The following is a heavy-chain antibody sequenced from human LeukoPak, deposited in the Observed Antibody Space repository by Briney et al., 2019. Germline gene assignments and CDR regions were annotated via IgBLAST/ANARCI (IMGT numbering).Heavy chain of an antibody. D-gene: IGHD6-19*01. J-gene: IGHJ5*02. CDR3: ARDNHSSGCNLLDP. Sequence: GESLTLSCVVSGLSLSIYYMTWIRQSPGKGLEWLGYISNSGTANSYRDSVRSRFTISRDNAKNSHYLQMNSLRPEETAVFYCARDNHSSGCNLLDPWGQGILVTVSS. CDR1: GLSLSIYY. CDR2: ISNSGTAN. V-gene: IGHV3-11*01.